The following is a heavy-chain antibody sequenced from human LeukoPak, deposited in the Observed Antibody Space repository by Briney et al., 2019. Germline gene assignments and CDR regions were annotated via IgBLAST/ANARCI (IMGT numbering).Heavy chain of an antibody. J-gene: IGHJ3*02. V-gene: IGHV4-39*07. CDR3: ARDPVASYYYDSSGYSHDAFDI. CDR2: IYYSGST. Sequence: PSETLSLTCTVSGGSISSSSYYWGWIRRPPGKGLEWIGSIYYSGSTYYNPSLKSRVTISVDTSKNQFSLKLSSVPAADTAVYYCARDPVASYYYDSSGYSHDAFDIWGQGTMVTVSS. D-gene: IGHD3-22*01. CDR1: GGSISSSSYY.